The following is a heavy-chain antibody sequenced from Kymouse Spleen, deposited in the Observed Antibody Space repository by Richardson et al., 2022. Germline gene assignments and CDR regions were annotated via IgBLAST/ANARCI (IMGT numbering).Heavy chain of an antibody. V-gene: IGHV1-2*04. Sequence: QVQLVQSGAEVKKPGASVKVSCKASGYTFTGYYMHWVRQAPGQGLEWMGWINPNSGGTNYAQKFQGWVTMTRDTSISTAYMELSRLRSDDTAVYYCARDAHYGSGSHTPFDYWGQGTLVTVSS. CDR1: GYTFTGYY. D-gene: IGHD3-10*01. CDR2: INPNSGGT. CDR3: ARDAHYGSGSHTPFDY. J-gene: IGHJ4*02.